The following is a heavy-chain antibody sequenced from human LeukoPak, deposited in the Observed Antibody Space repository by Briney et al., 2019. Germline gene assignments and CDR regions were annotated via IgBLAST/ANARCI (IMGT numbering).Heavy chain of an antibody. Sequence: GASVKVSCEASGYTFTGYYMHWVRQAPGQGLEWMGWINPNSGGTNYAQKFQGRVTMTRDTSISTAYMELSRLRSDDTAVYYCARVDRRWLQLFDYWGQGTLVTVSS. CDR2: INPNSGGT. CDR3: ARVDRRWLQLFDY. V-gene: IGHV1-2*02. J-gene: IGHJ4*02. D-gene: IGHD5-24*01. CDR1: GYTFTGYY.